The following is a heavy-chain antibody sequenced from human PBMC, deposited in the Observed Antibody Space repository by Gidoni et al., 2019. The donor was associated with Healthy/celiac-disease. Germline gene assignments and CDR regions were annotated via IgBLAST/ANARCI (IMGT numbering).Heavy chain of an antibody. V-gene: IGHV3-9*01. D-gene: IGHD2-15*01. CDR2: ISWNSGSI. CDR1: GFTFYDYA. J-gene: IGHJ6*02. Sequence: EVQLVESGGGLVQPGRSLRLSCAASGFTFYDYAMPWVRHAPGKGLEGVSGISWNSGSIGYADSVKGRFTISRDNAKNSLYLQMNSLRAEDTVLYYCAKDIFPYCSGGSCYPGVGYYYYGMDVWGQGTTVTVSS. CDR3: AKDIFPYCSGGSCYPGVGYYYYGMDV.